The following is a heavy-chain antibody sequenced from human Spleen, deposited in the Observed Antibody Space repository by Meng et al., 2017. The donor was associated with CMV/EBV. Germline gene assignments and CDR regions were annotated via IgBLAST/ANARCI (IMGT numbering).Heavy chain of an antibody. J-gene: IGHJ6*02. CDR1: GFTFSSYW. V-gene: IGHV3-74*01. D-gene: IGHD3-3*01. CDR2: INSDGSST. Sequence: LSLTCAASGFTFSSYWMHWVRQAPGKGLVWVSRINSDGSSTSYADSVKGRFTISRDNAKNTLYLQMNSLRAEDTAVYYCAREYYDFWSGNAYYYYGMDVWGQGTTVTVSS. CDR3: AREYYDFWSGNAYYYYGMDV.